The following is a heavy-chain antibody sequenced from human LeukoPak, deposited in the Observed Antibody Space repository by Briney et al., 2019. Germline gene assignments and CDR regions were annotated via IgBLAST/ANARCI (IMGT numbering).Heavy chain of an antibody. J-gene: IGHJ6*04. CDR2: ISAYKGNT. Sequence: ASVKVSCKASGYTFTSYGFTWVRQAPGLGLEWMGWISAYKGNTNYAQKLQGRVTITADESTSTAYMELSSLRSEDTAVYYCARNAVPDRPFSGMDVWGKGTTVTVSS. V-gene: IGHV1-18*04. CDR1: GYTFTSYG. D-gene: IGHD2-2*01. CDR3: ARNAVPDRPFSGMDV.